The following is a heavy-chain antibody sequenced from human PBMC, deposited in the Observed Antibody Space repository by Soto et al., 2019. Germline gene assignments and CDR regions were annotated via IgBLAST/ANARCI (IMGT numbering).Heavy chain of an antibody. CDR1: GGSISSSSYY. CDR3: ARHLNPGDPRQWWELSPPDY. V-gene: IGHV4-39*01. CDR2: IYYSGST. J-gene: IGHJ4*02. D-gene: IGHD1-26*01. Sequence: QLQLQESGPGLVKPSETLSLTCTVSGGSISSSSYYWGWIRQPPGKGLEWIGSIYYSGSTYYNPSLKGRVTISVDTSKNQFSLKLSSVTAADTAVYYCARHLNPGDPRQWWELSPPDYWGQGTLVTVSS.